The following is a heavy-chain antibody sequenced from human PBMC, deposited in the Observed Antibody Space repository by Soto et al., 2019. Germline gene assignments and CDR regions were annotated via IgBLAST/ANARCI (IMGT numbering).Heavy chain of an antibody. CDR3: ARGRSKEVYFQH. Sequence: SETLSLTCTVSGGSISSGDYYWSWIRQPPGKGLEWIGYIYYSGSTYYNPSLKSRVTISVDTSKNQFSLKLSSVTAADTAVYYCARGRSKEVYFQHWGQGTLVTVSS. D-gene: IGHD4-4*01. CDR2: IYYSGST. V-gene: IGHV4-30-4*01. CDR1: GGSISSGDYY. J-gene: IGHJ1*01.